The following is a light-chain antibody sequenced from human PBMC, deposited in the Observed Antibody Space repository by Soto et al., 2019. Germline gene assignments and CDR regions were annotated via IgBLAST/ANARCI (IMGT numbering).Light chain of an antibody. CDR2: QGS. CDR3: QAWDSSTVV. J-gene: IGLJ2*01. Sequence: SYELTQPPSVSVSPGETASITCFGDKLGDKYVCWYQQRPGQSPVLVSYQGSKRPSGIPERFSGSNSGKIATLTISGTQAMDEADYYCQAWDSSTVVFGGGTQLSVL. V-gene: IGLV3-1*01. CDR1: KLGDKY.